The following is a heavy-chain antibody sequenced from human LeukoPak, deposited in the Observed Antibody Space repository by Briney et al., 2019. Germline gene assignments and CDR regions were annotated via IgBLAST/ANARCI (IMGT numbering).Heavy chain of an antibody. CDR2: ISGDGGDT. V-gene: IGHV3-23*01. Sequence: RGSLRLSCAASGFTFSSYAMNWVRQAPGKGLEWVSTISGDGGDTHYADSVRGRFTISRANSKNTLFMQMNSLRAEDTAVYYCGKSGSRDRDYFEYWGQGTLVTASS. J-gene: IGHJ4*02. CDR3: GKSGSRDRDYFEY. CDR1: GFTFSSYA. D-gene: IGHD2-15*01.